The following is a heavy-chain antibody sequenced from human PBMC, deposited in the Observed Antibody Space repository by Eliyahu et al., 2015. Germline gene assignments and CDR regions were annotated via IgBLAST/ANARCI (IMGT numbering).Heavy chain of an antibody. D-gene: IGHD3-16*02. CDR2: INNSGDNT. J-gene: IGHJ4*02. Sequence: VQLLESGGGLVQPGGSLRLSCAASGFTFSSYAMNWVRQAPGKGLEWVSSINNSGDNTYYADSVKGRFTISRDNSKNTVYLQMNSLRAEDTAVYYCAKDYPRYFVYWGQGTLVSVSS. CDR3: AKDYPRYFVY. V-gene: IGHV3-23*01. CDR1: GFTFSSYA.